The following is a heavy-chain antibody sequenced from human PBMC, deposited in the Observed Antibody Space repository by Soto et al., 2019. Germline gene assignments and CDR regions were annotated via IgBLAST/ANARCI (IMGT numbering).Heavy chain of an antibody. Sequence: SVKVSCKASGGTFSGYAISWVRQAPGRGLEWMGEIIPMFGTSNYAQKFQGRVTITADESTSTAYMELSSLRSEDTAVYYCARGSCSSTSCYKEYYFDLWGQGTLVTVSS. V-gene: IGHV1-69*13. D-gene: IGHD2-2*02. J-gene: IGHJ4*02. CDR1: GGTFSGYA. CDR3: ARGSCSSTSCYKEYYFDL. CDR2: IIPMFGTS.